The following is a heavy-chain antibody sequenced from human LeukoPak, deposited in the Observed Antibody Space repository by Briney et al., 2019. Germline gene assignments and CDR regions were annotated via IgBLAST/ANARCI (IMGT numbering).Heavy chain of an antibody. D-gene: IGHD3-10*01. Sequence: KASETLSLTCAVYGGSFSGYYWSWIRQPPGKGLEWIGEINHSGSTNYNPSLKSRVTISVDTSKNQFSLKLSSVTAADTAVYYCARRDYYGSDSDYWGQGTLVTVSS. CDR3: ARRDYYGSDSDY. CDR1: GGSFSGYY. V-gene: IGHV4-34*01. J-gene: IGHJ4*02. CDR2: INHSGST.